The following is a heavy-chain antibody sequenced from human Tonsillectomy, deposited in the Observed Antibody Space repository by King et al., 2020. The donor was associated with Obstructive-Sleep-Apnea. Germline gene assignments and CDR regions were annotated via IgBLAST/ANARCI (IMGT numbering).Heavy chain of an antibody. CDR3: ARSTLRTESNPFDY. D-gene: IGHD4-11*01. CDR2: IYYSGST. CDR1: GGSISSSSYY. V-gene: IGHV4-39*07. J-gene: IGHJ4*02. Sequence: LQLQESGPGLVKPSETLSLTCTVSGGSISSSSYYWGWIRLPPGKGLEWIGNIYYSGSTYYNPSLQSRVTISVDMSKNQFSRKLSSVTAADTAVYYCARSTLRTESNPFDYWGQGTLVTVSS.